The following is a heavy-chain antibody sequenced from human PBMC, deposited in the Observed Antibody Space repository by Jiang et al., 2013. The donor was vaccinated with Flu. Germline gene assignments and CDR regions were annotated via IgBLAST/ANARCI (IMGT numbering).Heavy chain of an antibody. J-gene: IGHJ6*02. CDR3: ARSDSSSWYYYYGMDV. Sequence: FTFSSYGIHWARQAPGQRLEWMGWINAGNGNTQYSQKFQGRVTITRDTSASTAYMELSSLRSEDTAVYYCARSDSSSWYYYYGMDVWGQGTTVTVSS. V-gene: IGHV1-3*01. CDR1: FTFSSYG. CDR2: INAGNGNT. D-gene: IGHD6-13*01.